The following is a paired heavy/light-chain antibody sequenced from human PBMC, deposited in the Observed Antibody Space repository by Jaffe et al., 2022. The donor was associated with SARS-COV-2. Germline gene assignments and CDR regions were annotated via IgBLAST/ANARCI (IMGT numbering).Light chain of an antibody. CDR3: QQSYSAPRT. J-gene: IGKJ1*01. CDR1: QSVRNY. CDR2: AAS. V-gene: IGKV1-39*01. Sequence: DIQMTQSPSSLSASVGDRITINCRASQSVRNYLNWYQQQPGKAPNLLIYAASSLQSGVPSRFSGSGSGTDFTLTISSLQPEDFATYYCQQSYSAPRTFGQGTKVEIK.
Heavy chain of an antibody. D-gene: IGHD3-9*01. Sequence: EAQLVETGGGWIQPGGSLRLSCAVSGFTVSDNYMSWVRQAPGKGLEWVSVVYSGDITHYADSVKGRFAISRDNPKNTVYLQMNSLRAEDTAVYYCTREGTPKNDILTGYYSFDYWGQGTLVTVSS. J-gene: IGHJ4*02. CDR3: TREGTPKNDILTGYYSFDY. CDR1: GFTVSDNY. CDR2: VYSGDIT. V-gene: IGHV3-53*02.